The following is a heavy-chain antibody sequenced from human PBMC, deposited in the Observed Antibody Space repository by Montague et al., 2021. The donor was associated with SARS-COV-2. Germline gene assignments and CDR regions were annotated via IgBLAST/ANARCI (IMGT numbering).Heavy chain of an antibody. Sequence: TLSLTCTVSGGSISSSSYYWGWIRQHPGKGLEWIGYIYYSGSSYYNLSLKSRVTISVDTSKNQFSLRLSSVTAADTAVYYCARARTSLIVVVNEFDYWGQGTLVTVSS. V-gene: IGHV4-31*03. CDR3: ARARTSLIVVVNEFDY. CDR1: GGSISSSSYY. D-gene: IGHD2-21*01. J-gene: IGHJ4*02. CDR2: IYYSGSS.